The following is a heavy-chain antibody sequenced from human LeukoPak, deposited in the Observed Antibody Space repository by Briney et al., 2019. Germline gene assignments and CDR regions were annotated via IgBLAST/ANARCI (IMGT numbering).Heavy chain of an antibody. J-gene: IGHJ5*02. CDR1: GFTFSSYN. CDR3: AREAKTYYTGENWLDP. Sequence: PGGSLRLSCAASGFTFSSYNMNWVRQAPGKGLEWVSSISSSSSYIYYADSVKGRFTISRDNSKNSLYLQMNSLRAEDTAVYYCAREAKTYYTGENWLDPWGQGTLVTVSS. V-gene: IGHV3-21*04. D-gene: IGHD3-3*01. CDR2: ISSSSSYI.